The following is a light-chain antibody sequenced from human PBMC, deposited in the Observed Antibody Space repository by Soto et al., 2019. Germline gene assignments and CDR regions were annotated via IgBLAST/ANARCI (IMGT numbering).Light chain of an antibody. Sequence: QLVLTQSPSASASLGASVKLTCTLSSGHSNYAIAWHQQQSEKGPRYLMKLNSDGSHSKGDGIPDRFSGSSSGAERYLTISGLQSEDEADYYCKTWGSGIVVFGGGTKLTVL. J-gene: IGLJ2*01. CDR1: SGHSNYA. V-gene: IGLV4-69*01. CDR2: LNSDGSH. CDR3: KTWGSGIVV.